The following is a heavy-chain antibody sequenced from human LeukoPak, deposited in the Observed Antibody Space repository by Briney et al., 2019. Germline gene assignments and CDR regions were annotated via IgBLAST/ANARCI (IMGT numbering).Heavy chain of an antibody. CDR3: ARQRQYGSGTYYNVLGAFDV. D-gene: IGHD3-10*01. J-gene: IGHJ3*01. CDR2: VYYSGTT. V-gene: IGHV4-39*01. CDR1: NGSISNTSYY. Sequence: PSETLSLTCTVSNGSISNTSYYWGWIRQSPGKGLEWIGSVYYSGTTQSNPSLKSRVTISIDTSKSQFSLKLTSVTAADTAVYYCARQRQYGSGTYYNVLGAFDVWGQGTMVTASS.